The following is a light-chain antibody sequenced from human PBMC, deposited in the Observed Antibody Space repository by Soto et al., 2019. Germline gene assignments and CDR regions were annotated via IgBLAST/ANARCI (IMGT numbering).Light chain of an antibody. CDR1: SGHRTYV. CDR3: QTWGTGIVV. CDR2: VNSDGSR. V-gene: IGLV4-69*01. J-gene: IGLJ2*01. Sequence: QSVLTQSPSASASLGASVKLTCTLSSGHRTYVIAWHQQQPEKGPRFLMKVNSDGSRSKGDGIPDRFSGSSSGAERYLTISSLQSEDEADYYCQTWGTGIVVFGGGTQLTVL.